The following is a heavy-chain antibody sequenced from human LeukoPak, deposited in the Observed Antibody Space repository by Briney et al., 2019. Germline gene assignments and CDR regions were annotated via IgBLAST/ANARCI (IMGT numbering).Heavy chain of an antibody. CDR2: ISAYNGNT. V-gene: IGHV1-18*01. D-gene: IGHD3-22*01. J-gene: IGHJ4*02. CDR1: GYTFTSYG. Sequence: GASVKVSCKASGYTFTSYGITWVRKAPEQGLEGMGWISAYNGNTNYAQKLQGRVTMTTDTSTSTAYMELRSLRSDDTAVYYCARGGYYDSSGYILWGQGTLVTVSS. CDR3: ARGGYYDSSGYIL.